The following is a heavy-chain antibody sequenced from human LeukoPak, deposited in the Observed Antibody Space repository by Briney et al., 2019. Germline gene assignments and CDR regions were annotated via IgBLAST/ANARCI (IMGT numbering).Heavy chain of an antibody. Sequence: GRSLRLSCAASGFTFSSYGMHWVRQAPGKGLEWVAVISYDGSNKYYADSVKGRFTISRDNSKNTLHLQMNSLRAEDTAVYYCAKDPSVPYYGDYAPPWGQGTLVTVSS. D-gene: IGHD4-17*01. J-gene: IGHJ5*02. CDR2: ISYDGSNK. CDR3: AKDPSVPYYGDYAPP. V-gene: IGHV3-30*18. CDR1: GFTFSSYG.